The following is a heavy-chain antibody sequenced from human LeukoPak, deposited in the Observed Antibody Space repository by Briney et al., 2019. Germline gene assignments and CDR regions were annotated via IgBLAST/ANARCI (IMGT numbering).Heavy chain of an antibody. D-gene: IGHD3-9*01. CDR2: INHSGNT. J-gene: IGHJ4*02. Sequence: SETLSLTCAVYGGSFSGYYWSWIRQPPGKGLEWIGEINHSGNTNYNPSPKSRVTISVDTSKNQCSLKLSSVTAADTAVYYCARLGTYYDIFTGYLFDYWGQGTLGTVSS. CDR1: GGSFSGYY. V-gene: IGHV4-34*01. CDR3: ARLGTYYDIFTGYLFDY.